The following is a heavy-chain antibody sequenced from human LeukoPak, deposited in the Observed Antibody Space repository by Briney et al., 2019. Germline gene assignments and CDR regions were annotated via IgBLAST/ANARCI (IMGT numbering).Heavy chain of an antibody. CDR2: INPNSGGT. J-gene: IGHJ4*02. CDR1: GYTFTGYY. Sequence: GASVKVSCKASGYTFTGYYMHWVRQAPGQGLEWMGWINPNSGGTNYAQKFQGRVTMTRDTSISTAYMELSRLRSDDTAVYYCARGPHDLYCGGDCYPYYFDYWGQGTLVTVSS. V-gene: IGHV1-2*02. D-gene: IGHD2-21*02. CDR3: ARGPHDLYCGGDCYPYYFDY.